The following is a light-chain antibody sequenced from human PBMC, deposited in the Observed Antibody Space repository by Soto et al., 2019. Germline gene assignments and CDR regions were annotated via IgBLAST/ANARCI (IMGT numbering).Light chain of an antibody. V-gene: IGKV1-12*01. J-gene: IGKJ5*01. CDR3: QQASSFPPT. CDR2: AAS. CDR1: QDISSW. Sequence: DSQINQSPSSVSASVGDRVIITCRASQDISSWLAWYQQKTGKAPKIMIYAASSLQGGVPSRFSGSGSGTELTLTISSLQTEDFATYYCQQASSFPPTFGQGTRLEIK.